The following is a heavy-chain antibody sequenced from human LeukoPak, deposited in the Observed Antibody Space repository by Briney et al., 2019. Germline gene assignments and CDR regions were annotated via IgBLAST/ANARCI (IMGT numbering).Heavy chain of an antibody. Sequence: GGSLRLSCAASGFTFSSYGMHWVRQAPGKGLEWVAVISYDGSNKYYADSVKGRFTISRDNSTNTLYLQMNSLRAEDTAVYYCAKDGPAPFDYWGQGTLVTVSS. CDR3: AKDGPAPFDY. CDR2: ISYDGSNK. CDR1: GFTFSSYG. D-gene: IGHD2-2*01. J-gene: IGHJ4*02. V-gene: IGHV3-30*18.